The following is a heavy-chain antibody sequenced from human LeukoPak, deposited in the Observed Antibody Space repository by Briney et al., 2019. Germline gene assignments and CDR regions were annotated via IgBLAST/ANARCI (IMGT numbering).Heavy chain of an antibody. CDR3: AREGYSSGWYAIDY. CDR1: GGTFSSYA. J-gene: IGHJ4*02. Sequence: SVKVSCKASGGTFSSYAISWVRQPPGQGLEWMGRIIPILGIANYAQKFQGRVTITADKSTSTAYMELSSLRSEDTAVYYCAREGYSSGWYAIDYWGQGTLVTVSS. CDR2: IIPILGIA. V-gene: IGHV1-69*04. D-gene: IGHD6-19*01.